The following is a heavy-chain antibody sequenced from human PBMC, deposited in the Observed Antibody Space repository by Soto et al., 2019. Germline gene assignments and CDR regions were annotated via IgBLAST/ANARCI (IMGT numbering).Heavy chain of an antibody. CDR1: GYTFTSYG. CDR3: ARDPQWLLHPILYFDY. V-gene: IGHV1-18*01. J-gene: IGHJ4*02. Sequence: GASVKVSCKASGYTFTSYGISWVRQAPGQGLEWMGWISAYNGNTNYAQKLQGRVTMTTDTSTSTAYMELRSLRSDDTAVYYCARDPQWLLHPILYFDYWGQGTLVTVSS. D-gene: IGHD3-3*01. CDR2: ISAYNGNT.